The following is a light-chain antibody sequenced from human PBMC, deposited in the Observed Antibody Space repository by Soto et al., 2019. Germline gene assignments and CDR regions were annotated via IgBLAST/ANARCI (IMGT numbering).Light chain of an antibody. J-gene: IGKJ1*01. CDR3: QYYNAFWT. Sequence: DIPMTQSPSTLSASVGDRVTITCRASQSISSWLAWYQQKPGKAPKLLIYKASTLQSGVPSRFSGSGSGTEFTLSISSLQPDDFATYYCQYYNAFWTFGQGTKVEIK. CDR2: KAS. CDR1: QSISSW. V-gene: IGKV1-5*03.